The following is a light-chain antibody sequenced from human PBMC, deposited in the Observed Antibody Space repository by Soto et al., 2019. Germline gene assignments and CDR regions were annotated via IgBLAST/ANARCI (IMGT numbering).Light chain of an antibody. CDR3: MQSALTPHT. Sequence: IVMTQSPLYLPVTPGEPASISCRPSQSLIHSNGYQNLDWYVQKPGQSPRLLISLAFNRASGVTARFSGSGLGTFFTLKITRVEAEDLGFYYCMQSALTPHTFGQGTKLEIK. CDR1: QSLIHSNGYQN. V-gene: IGKV2-28*01. CDR2: LAF. J-gene: IGKJ2*01.